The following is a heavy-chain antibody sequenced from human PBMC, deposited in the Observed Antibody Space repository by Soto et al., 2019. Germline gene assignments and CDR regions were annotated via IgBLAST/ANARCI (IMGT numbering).Heavy chain of an antibody. CDR1: GFTFSGHG. D-gene: IGHD1-1*01. V-gene: IGHV3-30*18. CDR2: ISYDGSNK. CDR3: AKDFGTTGTLTFDY. J-gene: IGHJ4*02. Sequence: PGGSMRLSYAAAGFTFSGHGIHWVRQAPGKGLEWVAVISYDGSNKYYADSVKGRFTISRDNSKNTLYLQMNSLRAEDTAVYYCAKDFGTTGTLTFDYWGQGTLVTVSS.